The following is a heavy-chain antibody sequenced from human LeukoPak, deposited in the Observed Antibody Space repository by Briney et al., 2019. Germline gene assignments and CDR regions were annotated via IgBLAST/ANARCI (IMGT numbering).Heavy chain of an antibody. J-gene: IGHJ4*02. D-gene: IGHD3-22*01. CDR1: GGSISSYY. CDR2: IYYSGST. Sequence: PSETLSLTCTVSGGSISSYYWSWIRQPPGEGLEWIGYIYYSGSTNYNPSLKSRVTISVDTSKNQFSLKLSSVTAADTAVYYCARLVTTGALIAWGQGTLVTVSP. V-gene: IGHV4-59*01. CDR3: ARLVTTGALIA.